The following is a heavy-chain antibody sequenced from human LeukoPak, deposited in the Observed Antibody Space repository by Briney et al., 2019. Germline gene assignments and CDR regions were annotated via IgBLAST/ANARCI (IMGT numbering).Heavy chain of an antibody. V-gene: IGHV3-30*04. J-gene: IGHJ4*02. Sequence: GGSLRLSCAASGFTFSNYAMHWVDQAPGKGLEWVAVISYDGRNQYYADSVKGRFTISRDNSKNTLYLQMNSLRAEDTAVHYCFFPGVTGKVYWGQGTLVSVSS. D-gene: IGHD2-8*01. CDR3: FFPGVTGKVY. CDR2: ISYDGRNQ. CDR1: GFTFSNYA.